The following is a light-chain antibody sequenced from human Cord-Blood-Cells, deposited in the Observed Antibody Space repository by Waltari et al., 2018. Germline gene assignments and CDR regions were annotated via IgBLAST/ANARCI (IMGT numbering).Light chain of an antibody. Sequence: HSALTQPASVSGSPGQSITLFCTGTSTHVGGYNAVPRYQQHPGQAPKLMIYDVSKRPSGVSNRFSGSKSGNTASLTISGLQAEDEADYYCSSYTSSSTWVFGGGTKLTVL. CDR2: DVS. CDR3: SSYTSSSTWV. V-gene: IGLV2-14*03. CDR1: STHVGGYNA. J-gene: IGLJ3*02.